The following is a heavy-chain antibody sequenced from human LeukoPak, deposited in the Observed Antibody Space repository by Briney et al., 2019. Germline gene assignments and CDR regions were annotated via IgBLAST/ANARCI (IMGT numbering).Heavy chain of an antibody. CDR1: GFTFSSYA. D-gene: IGHD4-17*01. CDR2: ISGSGGST. V-gene: IGHV3-23*01. J-gene: IGHJ4*02. Sequence: GESLRLSCAASGFTFSSYAMSWVRQAPGKGLEWVSAISGSGGSTYYADSVKGRFTTSRDNSKTTLYLQMNSLRAEDTAVYYCAKEDYGDYATTPLFDYWGQGTLVTISS. CDR3: AKEDYGDYATTPLFDY.